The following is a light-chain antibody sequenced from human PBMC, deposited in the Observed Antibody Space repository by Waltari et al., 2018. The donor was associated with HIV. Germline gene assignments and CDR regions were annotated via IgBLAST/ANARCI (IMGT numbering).Light chain of an antibody. CDR2: EDN. Sequence: NFMLTQPPSVSESPGKTVTISCTRSSGSIASNYVQWYQQRPGSAPTTVIYEDNQRPSGFPDRFSGSIDSSSNSASRTISGLTTEDEADFYCQSYDSSKGDWVFGGGTKLTVL. V-gene: IGLV6-57*03. CDR1: SGSIASNY. J-gene: IGLJ3*02. CDR3: QSYDSSKGDWV.